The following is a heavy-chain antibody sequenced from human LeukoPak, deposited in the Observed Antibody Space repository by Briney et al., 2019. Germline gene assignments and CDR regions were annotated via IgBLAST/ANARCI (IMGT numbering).Heavy chain of an antibody. J-gene: IGHJ3*02. D-gene: IGHD3-22*01. Sequence: SETLSLTCTVPGGSIRSYYWSWIRQPPGKGLEWIGYMYYSGSTNYNPSLKSRVTISVDTSKNQFSLKLSSVTAADTAVYYCASLSSGYYGAFDIWGQGTMVTVSS. CDR1: GGSIRSYY. V-gene: IGHV4-59*08. CDR3: ASLSSGYYGAFDI. CDR2: MYYSGST.